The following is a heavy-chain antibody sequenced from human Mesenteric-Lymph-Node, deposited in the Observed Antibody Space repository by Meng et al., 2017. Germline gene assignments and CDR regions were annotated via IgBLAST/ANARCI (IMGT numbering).Heavy chain of an antibody. CDR3: ARLGGGDPSPPP. CDR2: VYHSGRT. D-gene: IGHD3-16*01. Sequence: GSLRLSCVVSGGSISGNSWWSWVRQPPGKGLEWIGEVYHSGRTNYNPSLKSRVTISVDPSKNQFSLNLNAVTAADTASYYCARLGGGDPSPPPWGQGTLVTVSS. J-gene: IGHJ5*02. V-gene: IGHV4-4*02. CDR1: GGSISGNSW.